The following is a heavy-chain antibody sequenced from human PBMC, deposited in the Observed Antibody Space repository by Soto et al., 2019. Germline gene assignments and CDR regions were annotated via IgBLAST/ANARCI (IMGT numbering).Heavy chain of an antibody. Sequence: ASVKVSCKVSGYTLTELSMHWVRQAPGKGLEWMGGFDPEDGETIYAQKFQGRVTMTEDTSTDTAYMELSSLRSEDTAVYYCATFSPLRITIFGVVKPFIYYYMDVWGKGTTVTVSS. V-gene: IGHV1-24*01. J-gene: IGHJ6*03. CDR3: ATFSPLRITIFGVVKPFIYYYMDV. D-gene: IGHD3-3*01. CDR2: FDPEDGET. CDR1: GYTLTELS.